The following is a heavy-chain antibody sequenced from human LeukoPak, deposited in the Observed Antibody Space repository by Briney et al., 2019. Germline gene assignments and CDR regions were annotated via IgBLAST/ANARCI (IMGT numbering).Heavy chain of an antibody. CDR3: ARHYRCSGGSCYSRNYYYYMDV. Sequence: SETLSLTCTVSGGSISSYFWNWIRQPPGKGLEWIGEINHSGSTNYNPSLKSRVTISVDTSKNQFSLKLSSVTAADTAVYYCARHYRCSGGSCYSRNYYYYMDVWGKGTTVTISS. CDR1: GGSISSYF. CDR2: INHSGST. D-gene: IGHD2-15*01. V-gene: IGHV4-34*01. J-gene: IGHJ6*03.